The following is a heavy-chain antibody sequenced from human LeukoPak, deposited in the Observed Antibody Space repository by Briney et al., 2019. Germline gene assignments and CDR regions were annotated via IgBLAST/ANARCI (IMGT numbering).Heavy chain of an antibody. CDR2: IYHSGST. J-gene: IGHJ4*02. Sequence: SETLSLTCTVSGGSISSSSYNWAWIRQPPGKGLEWIGNIYHSGSTNYSPSLKSRVTISVDTSKNQFSLKLSSVTAADTAVYFCAREDYYNSGGYYLDYWGQGTLVTVSS. V-gene: IGHV4-39*07. D-gene: IGHD3-22*01. CDR1: GGSISSSSYN. CDR3: AREDYYNSGGYYLDY.